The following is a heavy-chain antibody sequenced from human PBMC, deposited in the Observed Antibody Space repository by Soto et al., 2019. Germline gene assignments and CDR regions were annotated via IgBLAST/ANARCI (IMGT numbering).Heavy chain of an antibody. CDR1: GASISETNW. J-gene: IGHJ6*02. D-gene: IGHD1-1*01. CDR3: ARGYTADDFDYYGMDV. CDR2: IYHTGRT. V-gene: IGHV4-4*02. Sequence: PSETLSLTCDVSGASISETNWWSWVRQPPGKGLEWIGEIYHTGRTNYNPSLKSRLTISLDKSRNQFSLKLKSVTAADTAVYYCARGYTADDFDYYGMDVWGQGTTVTVSS.